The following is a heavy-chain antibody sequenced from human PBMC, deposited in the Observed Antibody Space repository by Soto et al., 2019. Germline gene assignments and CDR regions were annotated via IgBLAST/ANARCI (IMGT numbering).Heavy chain of an antibody. CDR1: GFTFSSYG. D-gene: IGHD6-6*01. Sequence: GGSLRLSCAASGFTFSSYGMHWVRQAPGKGLEWVAVISYDGSNKYYADSVKGRFTTSRDNSKNTLYLQMNSLRAEDTAVYYCAKGGSRHQLVLYYWGQGTLVTVSS. J-gene: IGHJ4*02. V-gene: IGHV3-30*18. CDR3: AKGGSRHQLVLYY. CDR2: ISYDGSNK.